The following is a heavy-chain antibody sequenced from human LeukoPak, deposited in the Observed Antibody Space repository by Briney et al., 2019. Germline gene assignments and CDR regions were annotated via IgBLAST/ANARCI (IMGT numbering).Heavy chain of an antibody. CDR1: GFTSSSYG. D-gene: IGHD3-10*01. CDR2: ISYDGSNK. V-gene: IGHV3-30*03. J-gene: IGHJ6*03. CDR3: VGYGSGSYYNYYMDV. Sequence: TGGSLRLSCAASGFTSSSYGMHWVRQAPGKGLEWVAVISYDGSNKYYADSVKGRFTISRDNSKNTLYLQMNSLRAEDTAVYYCVGYGSGSYYNYYMDVWGKGTTVTVSS.